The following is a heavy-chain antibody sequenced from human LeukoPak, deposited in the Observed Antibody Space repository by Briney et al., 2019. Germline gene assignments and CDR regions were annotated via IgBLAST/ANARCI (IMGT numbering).Heavy chain of an antibody. CDR1: GFTFSSYA. CDR2: IGTAGDT. D-gene: IGHD1-26*01. Sequence: GGSLRLSCAASGFTFSSYAMHWVRQAPGKGLEWVSAIGTAGDTYYPGSVKGRFTISRENAKNSLYLQMNSLRAGDTAVYYCARDPGRSPDYWGQGTLVTVSS. CDR3: ARDPGRSPDY. V-gene: IGHV3-13*01. J-gene: IGHJ4*02.